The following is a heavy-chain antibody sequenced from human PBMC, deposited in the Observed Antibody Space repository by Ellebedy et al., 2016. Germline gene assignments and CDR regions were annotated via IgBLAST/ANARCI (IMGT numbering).Heavy chain of an antibody. J-gene: IGHJ4*02. D-gene: IGHD2-2*01. V-gene: IGHV4-4*02. CDR1: GSSISSSNW. CDR3: ARRIPAAIIWN. Sequence: GSLRLSXAVSGSSISSSNWWSWVRQPPGKGLEWIGEIYHSGSTNYNPSLKSRVTISVDKSKNQFSLKLSSVTAADTAVYYCARRIPAAIIWNWGQGTLVTVSS. CDR2: IYHSGST.